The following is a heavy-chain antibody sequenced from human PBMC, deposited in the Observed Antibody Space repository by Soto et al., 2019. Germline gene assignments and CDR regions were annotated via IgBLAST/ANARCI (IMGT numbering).Heavy chain of an antibody. V-gene: IGHV4-59*01. CDR2: IYYSGST. CDR3: ARDNGYSYGYNLDH. Sequence: NPSETLSLTCTVSGGSISSYYWSWIRQPPGKGLEWIGYIYYSGSTNYNPSLKSRVTISVDTSKNQFSLKLSSVTAADTAVYYCARDNGYSYGYNLDHWGQGPLVTVSS. J-gene: IGHJ4*02. CDR1: GGSISSYY. D-gene: IGHD5-18*01.